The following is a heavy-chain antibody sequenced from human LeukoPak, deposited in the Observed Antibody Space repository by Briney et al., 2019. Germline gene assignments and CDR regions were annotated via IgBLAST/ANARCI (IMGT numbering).Heavy chain of an antibody. D-gene: IGHD4-17*01. Sequence: GGSLRLSCAASGFTFSSYGMHWVRQAPGKGLEWVAVISYDGSNKYYADSVKGRFTISRDNSKNTLYLQMNSLRAEDTAVYYCAKDSQRLYGDYGRLDYWGQGTLVTVSS. V-gene: IGHV3-30*18. CDR2: ISYDGSNK. CDR3: AKDSQRLYGDYGRLDY. J-gene: IGHJ4*02. CDR1: GFTFSSYG.